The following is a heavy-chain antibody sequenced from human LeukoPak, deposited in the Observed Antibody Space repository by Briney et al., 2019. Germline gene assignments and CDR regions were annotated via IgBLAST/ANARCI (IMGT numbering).Heavy chain of an antibody. Sequence: ASVKVSCKASGYTFTGYYMHWVRQAPGQGLEWMGWINPNSGGTNYAQKFQGRVTMTRDTSISTAYMELSRLRSDDTAVYYCARVPHSSSWYTWFGPWGQGTLVTVSS. V-gene: IGHV1-2*02. CDR1: GYTFTGYY. CDR3: ARVPHSSSWYTWFGP. CDR2: INPNSGGT. D-gene: IGHD6-13*01. J-gene: IGHJ5*02.